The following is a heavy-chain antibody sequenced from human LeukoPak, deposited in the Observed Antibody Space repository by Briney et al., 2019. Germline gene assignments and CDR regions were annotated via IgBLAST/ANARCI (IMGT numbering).Heavy chain of an antibody. V-gene: IGHV3-7*03. J-gene: IGHJ4*02. CDR2: IKEEGSEK. D-gene: IGHD5-18*01. CDR3: ARGQYSYGFDY. CDR1: GFTFSSYW. Sequence: GGSLRLSCAASGFTFSSYWMSWVRQAPGEGLEWVANIKEEGSEKYYVDSVKGRFTISRDNAKNSLYLQMNSLRAEDTAVYYCARGQYSYGFDYWGQRSLVTVSS.